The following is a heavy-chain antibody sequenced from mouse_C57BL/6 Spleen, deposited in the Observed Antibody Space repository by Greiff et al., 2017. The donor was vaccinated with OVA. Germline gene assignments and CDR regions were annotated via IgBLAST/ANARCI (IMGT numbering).Heavy chain of an antibody. CDR2: ISSGSSTI. J-gene: IGHJ2*01. V-gene: IGHV5-17*01. Sequence: EVKLMESGGGLVKPGGSLKLSCAASGFTFSDYGMHWVRQAPEKGLEWVAYISSGSSTIYYADTVKGRFTISRDNAKNTLFLQMTSLRSEDTAMYYCARRRGSYYFDYSGQGTTLTVAS. CDR1: GFTFSDYG. CDR3: ARRRGSYYFDY.